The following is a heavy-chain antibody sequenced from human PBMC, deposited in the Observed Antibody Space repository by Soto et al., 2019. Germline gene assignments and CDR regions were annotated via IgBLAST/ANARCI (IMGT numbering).Heavy chain of an antibody. Sequence: QVQLVQSGAEVKKPGASVKVSCKASGYTFTSYGISWVRQAPGQGLEWMGWISAYNGNTNYAQKLQGRVTMTTDTATSTAYMELRSLRSDDTAVYYCARAGGGEGDRTTKYYFDYWGQGTLVTVSS. CDR3: ARAGGGEGDRTTKYYFDY. CDR1: GYTFTSYG. J-gene: IGHJ4*02. D-gene: IGHD1-1*01. CDR2: ISAYNGNT. V-gene: IGHV1-18*01.